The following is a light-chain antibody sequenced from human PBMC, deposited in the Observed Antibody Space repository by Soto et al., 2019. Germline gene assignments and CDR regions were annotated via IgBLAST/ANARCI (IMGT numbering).Light chain of an antibody. J-gene: IGLJ1*01. CDR3: SSFTSNRIYV. Sequence: QSALTQPTSVSGSPGQSITISCTGNHNDIGTYGYVSWYQQHPGRAPRLLIHGVTTRPSGISGRFSASKSGLTASLTISGLQPEDEADYYCSSFTSNRIYVFGPGTKLTVL. CDR1: HNDIGTYGY. CDR2: GVT. V-gene: IGLV2-14*03.